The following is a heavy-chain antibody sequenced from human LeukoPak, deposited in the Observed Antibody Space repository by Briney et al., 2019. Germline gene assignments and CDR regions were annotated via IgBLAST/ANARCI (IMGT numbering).Heavy chain of an antibody. Sequence: GGSLRLSCAASGFTVSSNYMSWVRQAPGKGLEWVSVIYSGGSTYYADSVKGRFTISRDNSQNTLYLRMNSLRAEDTAIYYCAKARAGDITAAFNYWGQGTLVTVSS. CDR2: IYSGGST. CDR3: AKARAGDITAAFNY. J-gene: IGHJ4*02. V-gene: IGHV3-53*01. D-gene: IGHD6-13*01. CDR1: GFTVSSNY.